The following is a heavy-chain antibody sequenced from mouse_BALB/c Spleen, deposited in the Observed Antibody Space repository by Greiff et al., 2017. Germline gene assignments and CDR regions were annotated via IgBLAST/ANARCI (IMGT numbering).Heavy chain of an antibody. CDR3: ARGDYGNLAWFAY. CDR2: INPSTGYT. V-gene: IGHV1-7*01. Sequence: VQLQQSGAELAKPGASVKMSCKASGYTFTSYWMHWVKQRPGQGLEWIGYINPSTGYTEYNQKFKDKATLTADKSSSTAYMQLSSLTSEDSAVYYCARGDYGNLAWFAYWGQGTTLTVSS. D-gene: IGHD2-1*01. J-gene: IGHJ2*01. CDR1: GYTFTSYW.